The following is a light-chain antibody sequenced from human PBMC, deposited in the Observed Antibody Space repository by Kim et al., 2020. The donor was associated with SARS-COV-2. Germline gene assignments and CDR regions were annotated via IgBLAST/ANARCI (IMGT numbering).Light chain of an antibody. CDR3: QQYDNWPFT. V-gene: IGKV3-15*01. CDR2: AAS. J-gene: IGKJ3*01. CDR1: QSVSSN. Sequence: ETVMTQSPATLSVSPGERATLSCRASQSVSSNLAWYQQKPGQAPRLLIYAASTRATGIPARFSGSGSGTEFTLTISSLQSEDFAVYYCQQYDNWPFTFGPGTKVDIK.